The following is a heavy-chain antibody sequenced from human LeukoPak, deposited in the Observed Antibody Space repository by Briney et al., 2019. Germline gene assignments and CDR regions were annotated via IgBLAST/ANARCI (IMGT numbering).Heavy chain of an antibody. CDR1: GGSISSSNW. CDR2: IYHSGST. J-gene: IGHJ4*02. D-gene: IGHD3-10*01. Sequence: PSGTLSLTCAVSGGSISSSNWWSWVRQPPGKGLEWIGEIYHSGSTNYNPSLKSRVTISVDKSKNQFSLKLSSVTAADTAVYYCAREGDYYGSGSYPDYWGQGTLVTVSS. V-gene: IGHV4-4*02. CDR3: AREGDYYGSGSYPDY.